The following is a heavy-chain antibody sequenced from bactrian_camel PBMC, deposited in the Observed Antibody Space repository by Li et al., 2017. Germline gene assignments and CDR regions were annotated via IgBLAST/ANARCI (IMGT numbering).Heavy chain of an antibody. J-gene: IGHJ6*01. V-gene: IGHV3S55*01. CDR1: GYTYGCC. CDR3: AACRFVRGCTPGLLRKPGPAELGY. D-gene: IGHD5*01. CDR2: IGSAGST. Sequence: HVQLVESGGGSVQDGGSLTLSCAASGYTYGCCMGWFRQTPGKEREGVATIGSAGSTSYADSVKGRFTISQDNARNTLYLQMSNLKPEDTAMYYCAACRFVRGCTPGLLRKPGPAELGYWGQGTQVTVS.